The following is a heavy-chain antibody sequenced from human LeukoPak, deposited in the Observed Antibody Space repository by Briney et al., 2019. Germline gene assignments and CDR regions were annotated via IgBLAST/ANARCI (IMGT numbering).Heavy chain of an antibody. V-gene: IGHV3-21*01. D-gene: IGHD6-19*01. CDR2: ISTGSSYI. Sequence: GGSLRLSCAASGFTFSAYSMNWVRQAPGKGLEWVSSISTGSSYIYYADSVKGRFTISRENAKNSLYLQMNSLRAEDTAVYYCARGIAVAGFVDYWGQGTLVTVSS. CDR3: ARGIAVAGFVDY. CDR1: GFTFSAYS. J-gene: IGHJ4*02.